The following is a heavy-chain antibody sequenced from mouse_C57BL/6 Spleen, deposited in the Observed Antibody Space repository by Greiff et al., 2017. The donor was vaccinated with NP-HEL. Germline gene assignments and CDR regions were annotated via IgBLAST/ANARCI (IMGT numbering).Heavy chain of an antibody. V-gene: IGHV1-64*01. D-gene: IGHD2-4*01. Sequence: QVQLQQPGAELVKPGASVKLSCKASGYTFTSYWMHWVKQRPGQGLEWIGMIHPNSGSTNYNEKFKSKATLTVDKSSSTAYMQLSSLTAEDSAVYYCASPDYGYAMDYWGQGTSVTVSS. CDR3: ASPDYGYAMDY. J-gene: IGHJ4*01. CDR2: IHPNSGST. CDR1: GYTFTSYW.